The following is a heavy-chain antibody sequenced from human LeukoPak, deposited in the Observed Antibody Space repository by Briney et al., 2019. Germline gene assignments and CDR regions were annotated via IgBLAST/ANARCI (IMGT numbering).Heavy chain of an antibody. J-gene: IGHJ5*02. D-gene: IGHD2-2*02. Sequence: GGSLRLSCAASGFTFSSYEMNWVRQAPGKGLEWISYISSGAGTIYYADSVKGRFTISRDNAGNSVYLQMNSLRAEDTAVYYCAILDIVVVPAAIPVNWFDPWGQGTLVTVSS. CDR3: AILDIVVVPAAIPVNWFDP. V-gene: IGHV3-48*03. CDR2: ISSGAGTI. CDR1: GFTFSSYE.